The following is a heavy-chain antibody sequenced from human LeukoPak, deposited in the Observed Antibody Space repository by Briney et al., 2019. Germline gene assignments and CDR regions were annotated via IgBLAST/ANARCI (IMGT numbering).Heavy chain of an antibody. V-gene: IGHV1-2*02. J-gene: IGHJ5*02. CDR2: INPNSGGT. CDR1: GYTFTGYY. D-gene: IGHD2-2*01. CDR3: ARVRRYCSSTSCQNWFDP. Sequence: GASVKVSCKAPGYTFTGYYMHWVRQAPGQGLEWMGWINPNSGGTNYAQKFQGRVTMTRDTSISTAYMELSRLRSDDTAVYYCARVRRYCSSTSCQNWFDPWGQGTLVTVSS.